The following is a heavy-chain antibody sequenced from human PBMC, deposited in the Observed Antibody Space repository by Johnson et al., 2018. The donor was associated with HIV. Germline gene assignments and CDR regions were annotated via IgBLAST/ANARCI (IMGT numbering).Heavy chain of an antibody. D-gene: IGHD1-26*01. Sequence: VQLVESGGGVVQPGGSLRLSCAASGITVGTNYMSWVRQAPGKGLEWVSVIFSVGDVYYADSVKGRFTISRDNSKNTLYLQMSSLRAEDTAVYYCAKGDGIVGGSDAFDIWGQGTMVTVSS. V-gene: IGHV3-66*01. CDR3: AKGDGIVGGSDAFDI. CDR2: IFSVGDV. CDR1: GITVGTNY. J-gene: IGHJ3*02.